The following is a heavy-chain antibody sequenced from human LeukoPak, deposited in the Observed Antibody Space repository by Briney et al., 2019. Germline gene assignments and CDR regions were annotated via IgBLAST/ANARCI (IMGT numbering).Heavy chain of an antibody. V-gene: IGHV3-74*01. CDR1: GFTFSTHW. D-gene: IGHD6-13*01. J-gene: IGHJ4*02. CDR2: INSDGSST. Sequence: PGGSLRLSCAASGFTFSTHWMHWVRQAPGKGLVWVSRINSDGSSTAYAASVKGRFTISRDNAKNTLYLQMNSLRAEDTAVYCCAKGDPGYSGSWYAYWGQGTLVTVSS. CDR3: AKGDPGYSGSWYAY.